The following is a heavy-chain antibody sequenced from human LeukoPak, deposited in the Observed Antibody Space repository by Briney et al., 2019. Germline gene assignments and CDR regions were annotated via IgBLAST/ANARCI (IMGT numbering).Heavy chain of an antibody. CDR3: ARGHGGHRATYYDYVWGSYRQYYFDY. CDR1: GGSISSGGYY. V-gene: IGHV4-31*03. J-gene: IGHJ4*02. Sequence: PSETLSLTCTVSGGSISSGGYYWSWIRQHPGKGLEWIGYICYSGSTYYNPSLKSRVTISVDTSKNQFSLKLSSVTAADTAVYYCARGHGGHRATYYDYVWGSYRQYYFDYWGQGTLVTVSS. D-gene: IGHD3-16*02. CDR2: ICYSGST.